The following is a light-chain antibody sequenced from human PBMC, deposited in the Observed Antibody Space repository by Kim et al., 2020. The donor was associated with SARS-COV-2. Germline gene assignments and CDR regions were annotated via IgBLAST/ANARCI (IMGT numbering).Light chain of an antibody. V-gene: IGKV1-5*03. J-gene: IGKJ1*01. Sequence: ASGGARVTITCRASQSMSSWLAWYQQKPGKAPKLLIYKASSLESGVPSRFSGSGSGTEFTLTTSSLQPDDFATYYCQQYNSYSWTFGQGTKVDIK. CDR2: KAS. CDR3: QQYNSYSWT. CDR1: QSMSSW.